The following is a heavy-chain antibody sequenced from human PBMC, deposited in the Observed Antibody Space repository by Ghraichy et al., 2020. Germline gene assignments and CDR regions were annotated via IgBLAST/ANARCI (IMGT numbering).Heavy chain of an antibody. CDR1: GGSFSGYY. CDR3: ARGPIVDY. CDR2: INHSGST. Sequence: GSLSLTCAVYGGSFSGYYWSWIRQPPGKGLEWIGEINHSGSTNYNPSLKSRVTISVDTSKNQFSLKLSSVTAADTAVYYCARGPIVDYWGQGNLVTVSS. J-gene: IGHJ4*02. V-gene: IGHV4-34*01. D-gene: IGHD5-24*01.